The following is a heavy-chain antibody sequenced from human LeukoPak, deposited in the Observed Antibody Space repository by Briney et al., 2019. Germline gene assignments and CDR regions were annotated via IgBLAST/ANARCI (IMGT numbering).Heavy chain of an antibody. Sequence: SETLSLTCAVYGGSFSGYYWSWIRQPPGKGLEWIGEINHSGSTNYNPSLKSRVTISVDTSKNQFSLKLSSVTAADTAVYYCARGSYDYIWGSYRLQYYFDYWGQGTLVTVSS. J-gene: IGHJ4*02. CDR3: ARGSYDYIWGSYRLQYYFDY. V-gene: IGHV4-34*01. CDR1: GGSFSGYY. D-gene: IGHD3-16*01. CDR2: INHSGST.